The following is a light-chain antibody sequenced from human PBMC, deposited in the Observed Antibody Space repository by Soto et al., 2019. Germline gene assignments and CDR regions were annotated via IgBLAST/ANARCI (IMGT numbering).Light chain of an antibody. Sequence: QSVLTEPPSVCAAPGQKVTISCSGSSSNIGNNYVSWYQQLPGTAPKLLIYDNNKRPSGIPDRFSGSKSGTSATLGITGLQTGDDADYYCGTWDSSLSAYVFGTGTKLTVL. CDR1: SSNIGNNY. J-gene: IGLJ1*01. CDR2: DNN. V-gene: IGLV1-51*01. CDR3: GTWDSSLSAYV.